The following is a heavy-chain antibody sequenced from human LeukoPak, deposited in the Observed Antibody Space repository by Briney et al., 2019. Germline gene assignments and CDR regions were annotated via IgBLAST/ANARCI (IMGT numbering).Heavy chain of an antibody. V-gene: IGHV3-49*04. D-gene: IGHD2-8*02. CDR3: TLQVVPSDNWFDP. CDR2: IRSKPYGGTT. CDR1: GLLFGDYG. Sequence: GGSLRLSCTASGLLFGDYGMTWVRQVPGKGLEWIGIIRSKPYGGTTDYAASVEGRFTISRDDSRRVAYLQMNSLKTEDTGIYYCTLQVVPSDNWFDPWGQGTLVTVSS. J-gene: IGHJ5*02.